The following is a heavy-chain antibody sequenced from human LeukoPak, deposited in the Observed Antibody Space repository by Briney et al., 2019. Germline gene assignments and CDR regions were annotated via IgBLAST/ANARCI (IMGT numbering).Heavy chain of an antibody. CDR2: ISGDGDSR. D-gene: IGHD6-6*01. Sequence: PGGSLRLSCAASEFTFSNYAMSWVRQTPGKGLEWVSGISGDGDSRYYADSVNGRFTISRDNAKNTVYLQMNSLRAEDTAVYYCARYSSSSGGASHYLDYWGQGTLVTVSS. CDR1: EFTFSNYA. V-gene: IGHV3-23*01. CDR3: ARYSSSSGGASHYLDY. J-gene: IGHJ4*02.